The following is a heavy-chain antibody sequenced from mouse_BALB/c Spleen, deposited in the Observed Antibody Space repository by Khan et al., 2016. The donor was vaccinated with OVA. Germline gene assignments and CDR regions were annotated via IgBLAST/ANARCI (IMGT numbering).Heavy chain of an antibody. J-gene: IGHJ1*01. V-gene: IGHV9-1*02. CDR1: GYTFTNYG. CDR3: ARGASYGSFDV. CDR2: INTYTGEP. Sequence: QIQLVQSGPELKKPGETVKISCKASGYTFTNYGMNWVKQAPGKGLKWMGWINTYTGEPKYTGDFKGRFAFSLETSASTVYLQINKLKNEDMATYCGARGASYGSFDVWGAGTTVTVSS.